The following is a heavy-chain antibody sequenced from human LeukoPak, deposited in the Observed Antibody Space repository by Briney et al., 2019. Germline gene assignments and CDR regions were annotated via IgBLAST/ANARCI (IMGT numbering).Heavy chain of an antibody. V-gene: IGHV3-20*04. CDR3: ARAPITSPFYFDY. CDR1: GFAFDDHG. CDR2: INWNGGST. Sequence: GGSLRLSCTTSGFAFDDHGMSWVRQVPGKGLERVSGINWNGGSTGYADPLRGRFTISRDNAKSSLYLQMDSLRAEDTALYYCARAPITSPFYFDYWGQGTLVTVSS. J-gene: IGHJ4*02. D-gene: IGHD2-2*01.